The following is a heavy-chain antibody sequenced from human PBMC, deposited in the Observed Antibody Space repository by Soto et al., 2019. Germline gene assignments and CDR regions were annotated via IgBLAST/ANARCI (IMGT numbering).Heavy chain of an antibody. CDR1: GYTFTSYD. CDR2: MNPNSGNT. CDR3: ARRAEYYYYYYMDF. Sequence: ASVKVSCKASGYTFTSYDINWVRQATGQGLEWMGWMNPNSGNTGYAQKFQGRVTMTRNTSISTAYMELSSLRSEDTAVYYCARRAEYYYYYYMDFWGKGTTVTVSS. V-gene: IGHV1-8*01. J-gene: IGHJ6*03.